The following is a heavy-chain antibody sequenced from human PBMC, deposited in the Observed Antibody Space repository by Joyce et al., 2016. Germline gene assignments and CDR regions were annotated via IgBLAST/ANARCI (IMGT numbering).Heavy chain of an antibody. J-gene: IGHJ4*02. Sequence: VQLHESGPGLVKPSDTLSLTCEVSGDFISSGYFWGWIRQPPGKGLEWIGNIYHNGKTYYNPSLWSRVTISVDTSKNQFSLTLTSVTVADTAVYYCAKDPQNFGFWGQGILVTISS. V-gene: IGHV4-38-2*02. CDR3: AKDPQNFGF. CDR1: GDFISSGYF. CDR2: IYHNGKT.